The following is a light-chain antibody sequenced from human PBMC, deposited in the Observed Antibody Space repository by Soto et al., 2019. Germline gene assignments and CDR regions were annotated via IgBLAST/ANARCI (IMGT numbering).Light chain of an antibody. Sequence: EIVMTQSPATLSVSPGERATLSCRASQSVSSTLAWYQQKSGQAPRLLIYGASTRATGIPARFSGSGSGTDFTLTISSLQSEDFAVYYCQQYNNWPYTFGQGTKLEIK. V-gene: IGKV3-15*01. CDR2: GAS. CDR1: QSVSST. J-gene: IGKJ2*01. CDR3: QQYNNWPYT.